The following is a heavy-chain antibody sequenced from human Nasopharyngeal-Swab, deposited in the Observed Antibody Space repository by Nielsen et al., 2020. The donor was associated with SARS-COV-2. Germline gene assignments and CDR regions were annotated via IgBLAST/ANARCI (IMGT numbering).Heavy chain of an antibody. CDR2: IYSGGST. V-gene: IGHV3-66*01. CDR1: GFTVSSNY. Sequence: GESLKISCAASGFTVSSNYMSWVRQAPGKGLEWVSVIYSGGSTYHADSVKGRFTISRDNSKNTLYLQMNSLRAEDTAVYYCARDYCGGDCYGDYWGQGTLVTVSS. D-gene: IGHD2-21*02. CDR3: ARDYCGGDCYGDY. J-gene: IGHJ4*02.